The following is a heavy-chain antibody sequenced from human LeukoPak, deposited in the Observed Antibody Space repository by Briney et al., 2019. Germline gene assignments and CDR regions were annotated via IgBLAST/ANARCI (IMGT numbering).Heavy chain of an antibody. D-gene: IGHD3-10*01. CDR3: ARGGHYYGSGSYYTYYYYYGMDV. J-gene: IGHJ6*02. CDR2: IYYSGST. V-gene: IGHV4-59*01. Sequence: SETLSLTCTVSGGSISSYYWSWIRQPPGKGLEWIGYIYYSGSTNYNPSLKSRVTISVDTSKNQFSLKLSSVTAADTAVYYCARGGHYYGSGSYYTYYYYYGMDVWGQGTTVTVSS. CDR1: GGSISSYY.